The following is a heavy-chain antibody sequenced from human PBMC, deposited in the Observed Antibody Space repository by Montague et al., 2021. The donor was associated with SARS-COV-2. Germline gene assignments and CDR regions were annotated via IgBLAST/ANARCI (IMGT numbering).Heavy chain of an antibody. CDR3: VREGGSMTFDY. CDR1: GEGRRNKKNY. J-gene: IGHJ4*02. CDR2: MFTSGST. V-gene: IGHV4-61*02. D-gene: IGHD1-26*01. Sequence: TRSLTCKGEGEGRRNKKNYWGWIRQPAGKELEWIGRMFTSGSTTYNPSLKSRVTISVDTSKNQFSLRLNSVTAAGTAVYYCVREGGSMTFDYWGQGILVTVSS.